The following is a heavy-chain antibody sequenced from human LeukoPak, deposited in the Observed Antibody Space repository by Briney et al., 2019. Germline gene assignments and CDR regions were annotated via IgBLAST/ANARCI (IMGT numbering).Heavy chain of an antibody. CDR2: LTGSGDRT. D-gene: IGHD6-13*01. V-gene: IGHV3-23*01. CDR3: AKDAAGPEY. CDR1: GFTFNAYS. Sequence: GGSLRLSCAASGFTFNAYSMSWVRQAPGKGLEWVSLLTGSGDRTFYADSVKGRFTISRDNSRNTLYLQMNSLRAEDTAVYYCAKDAAGPEYWGQGTLVTVSS. J-gene: IGHJ4*02.